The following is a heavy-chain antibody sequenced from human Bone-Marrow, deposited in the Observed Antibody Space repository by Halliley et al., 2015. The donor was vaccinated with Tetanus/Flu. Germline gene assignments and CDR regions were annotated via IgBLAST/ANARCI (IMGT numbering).Heavy chain of an antibody. CDR3: ARGSSGWFTAFDV. J-gene: IGHJ3*01. CDR1: GFTFSRSA. V-gene: IGHV3-30-3*01. D-gene: IGHD6-19*01. Sequence: CAASGFTFSRSAVHWVRQAPGKGLAWVALISYDGSDRYYADSVRGRFTISRDNSKNTLYLQMNNLRPEDTAVYYCARGSSGWFTAFDVWGQGTLVTVSS. CDR2: ISYDGSDR.